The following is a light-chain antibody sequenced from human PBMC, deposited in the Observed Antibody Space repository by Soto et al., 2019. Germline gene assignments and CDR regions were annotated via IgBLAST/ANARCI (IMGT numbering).Light chain of an antibody. CDR1: QSVSSN. V-gene: IGKV3-15*01. CDR3: QQYNNWT. CDR2: GAS. J-gene: IGKJ1*01. Sequence: EIVVTQSPSTLAVSPVERATLSCRASQSVSSNLAWYQQKPGQAPRLLIYGASTRATGIPARFSGSGSGTEFTLTISSLQSEDFAVYYCQQYNNWTFGQGTKVDTK.